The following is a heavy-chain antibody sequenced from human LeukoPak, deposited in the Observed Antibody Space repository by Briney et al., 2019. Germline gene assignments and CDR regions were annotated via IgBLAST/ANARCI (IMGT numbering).Heavy chain of an antibody. D-gene: IGHD1-26*01. J-gene: IGHJ4*02. CDR1: GFSVSSNH. V-gene: IGHV3-66*01. Sequence: GGSLRLSCAASGFSVSSNHMYWVRQAPGKGLELVSVIYSGGSTYYADSVKGRFTISRDNSKNTLYGQMNSLRAEDTAVYYCAGGYNGWSDYWGQGTLVTVSS. CDR3: AGGYNGWSDY. CDR2: IYSGGST.